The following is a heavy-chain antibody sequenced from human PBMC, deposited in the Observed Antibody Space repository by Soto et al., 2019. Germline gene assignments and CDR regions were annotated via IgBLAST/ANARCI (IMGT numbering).Heavy chain of an antibody. V-gene: IGHV4-59*01. J-gene: IGHJ5*02. CDR3: ARAGYDSSGYPGWFDP. CDR1: GGSISSYY. CDR2: IYYSGST. D-gene: IGHD3-22*01. Sequence: SETLSLTCTVSGGSISSYYLSWIRQPPGKGLEWIGYIYYSGSTNYNPSLKSRVTISVDTSKNQFSLNLSSVTAADTAVYYCARAGYDSSGYPGWFDPGAREPWSPSPQ.